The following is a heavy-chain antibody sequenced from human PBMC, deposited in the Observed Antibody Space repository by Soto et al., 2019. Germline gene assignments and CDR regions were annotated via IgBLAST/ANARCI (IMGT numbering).Heavy chain of an antibody. D-gene: IGHD3-22*01. CDR3: AKDAPGSGWLSDY. J-gene: IGHJ4*02. V-gene: IGHV3-23*01. Sequence: EVQLLESGGALVHPGGSLRLSCAASGFTFSIYAVSWVRQAPGKGLEWVSTIGGSGSDTSYADFVRGRFTISRDNSRNTIYLQMNSLRAEDTAVYYCAKDAPGSGWLSDYWGQGTLVTVSS. CDR2: IGGSGSDT. CDR1: GFTFSIYA.